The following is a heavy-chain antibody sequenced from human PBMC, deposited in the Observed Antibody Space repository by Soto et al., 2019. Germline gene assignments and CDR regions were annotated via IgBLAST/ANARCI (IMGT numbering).Heavy chain of an antibody. CDR1: GDSVSSNSAA. CDR3: ARGESIAVAVDYYYYGMDV. D-gene: IGHD6-19*01. V-gene: IGHV6-1*01. CDR2: TYYRSKWYN. Sequence: LSLTCAISGDSVSSNSAAWNWIRQSPSRGLEWLGRTYYRSKWYNDYAVSVKSRITINPDASKNQFSLQLNSVTPEDTAVYYCARGESIAVAVDYYYYGMDVWRQGTTVTVSS. J-gene: IGHJ6*02.